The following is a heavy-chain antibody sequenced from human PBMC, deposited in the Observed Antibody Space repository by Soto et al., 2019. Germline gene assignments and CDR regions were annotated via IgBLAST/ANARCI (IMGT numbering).Heavy chain of an antibody. CDR3: ARDEHGQYYFYGMDV. CDR2: IWYDGSNK. Sequence: GGSLRLSCAASGFTFSSYGMHGVRQAPGKGLEWVAVIWYDGSNKYYADSVKGRFTISRDNSKNTLYLQMNSLRAEDTAVYYCARDEHGQYYFYGMDVWGQGTTVTVSS. V-gene: IGHV3-33*01. CDR1: GFTFSSYG. J-gene: IGHJ6*02.